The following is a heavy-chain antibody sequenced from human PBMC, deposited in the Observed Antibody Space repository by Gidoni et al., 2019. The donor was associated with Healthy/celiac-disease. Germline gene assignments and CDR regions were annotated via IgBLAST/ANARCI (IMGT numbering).Heavy chain of an antibody. Sequence: QVQLPQWGAGLLQPSETLSLTCAVYGGSFSGYYWSWIRQPPGKGLEWIGEINHSGSTNYNPSLKSRVTISVDTSKNQFSLKLSSVTAADTAEYYCARGQKDIVVVVAATHYYFDYWGQGTLVTVSS. J-gene: IGHJ4*02. CDR1: GGSFSGYY. D-gene: IGHD2-15*01. CDR2: INHSGST. V-gene: IGHV4-34*01. CDR3: ARGQKDIVVVVAATHYYFDY.